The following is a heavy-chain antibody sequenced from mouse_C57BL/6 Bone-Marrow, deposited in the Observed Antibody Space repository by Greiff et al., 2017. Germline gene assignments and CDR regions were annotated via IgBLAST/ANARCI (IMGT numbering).Heavy chain of an antibody. CDR1: GYTFTDYY. V-gene: IGHV1-26*01. J-gene: IGHJ2*01. CDR3: ARDYYGSSWYFDY. D-gene: IGHD1-1*01. Sequence: VQLKQPGAELVMPGASVKLSCKASGYTFTDYYMNWVKQSHGKSLEWIGDINPNNGGTSYNQKLKGKATLTVDKSSSTAYMELRSLTSEDSAVYYCARDYYGSSWYFDYWGQGTILTVSS. CDR2: INPNNGGT.